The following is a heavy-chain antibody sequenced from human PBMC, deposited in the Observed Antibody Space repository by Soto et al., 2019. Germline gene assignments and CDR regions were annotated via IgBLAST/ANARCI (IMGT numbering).Heavy chain of an antibody. CDR1: GGSIRSSNFF. J-gene: IGHJ4*02. Sequence: QLRLQESGPGQVKPSETLSLTCAVSGGSIRSSNFFWGWIRQPPGKGLEWIGTVYYSGNTYYNPSLNRGVTISVDTSQNQFTLKLHSVTVADTAVYYCARRKVIAAARGFFDSWGQGALVTVSS. V-gene: IGHV4-39*01. CDR3: ARRKVIAAARGFFDS. CDR2: VYYSGNT. D-gene: IGHD6-13*01.